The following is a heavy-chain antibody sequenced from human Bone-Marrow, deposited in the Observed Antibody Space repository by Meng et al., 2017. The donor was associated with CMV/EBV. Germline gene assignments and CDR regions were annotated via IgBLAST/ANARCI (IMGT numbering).Heavy chain of an antibody. D-gene: IGHD2-2*01. Sequence: ASVQVSCKASGYTFTSYDINWVRQATGQGLEWMGWMNPNSGNTGYAQKFQGRVTMTRNTSISTAYMELSSLRSEDTAVYYCARGQLYCSSTSCSNWFDPWGQGTLVTVSS. CDR1: GYTFTSYD. V-gene: IGHV1-8*01. J-gene: IGHJ5*02. CDR2: MNPNSGNT. CDR3: ARGQLYCSSTSCSNWFDP.